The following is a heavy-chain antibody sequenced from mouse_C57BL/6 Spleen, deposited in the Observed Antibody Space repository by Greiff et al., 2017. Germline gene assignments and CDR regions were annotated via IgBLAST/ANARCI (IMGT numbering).Heavy chain of an antibody. CDR1: GYTFTDYY. J-gene: IGHJ3*01. Sequence: VQLQQSGPELVKPGASVKISCKASGYTFTDYYMNWVKQSHGKSLEWIGDINPNNGGTSYNQKFKGKATLTVDKSSSTAYMELRSLTSEDSAVYYCARYWAAWFAYWGQGTLVTVSA. CDR2: INPNNGGT. D-gene: IGHD4-1*01. CDR3: ARYWAAWFAY. V-gene: IGHV1-26*01.